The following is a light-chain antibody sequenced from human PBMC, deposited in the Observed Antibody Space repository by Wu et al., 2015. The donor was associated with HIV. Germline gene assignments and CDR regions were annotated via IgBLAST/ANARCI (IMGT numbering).Light chain of an antibody. CDR1: QSISNN. CDR2: GAS. CDR3: HQYGSGYLYR. Sequence: EIVMTQSPATLSVSPGEGATLSCRASQSISNNLAWYQQKPGQAPRLLIYGASNRAADIPDRFSGSGSGTDFTLTISRLEPEDSAVYYCHQYGSGYLYRFGQGTKLEIK. J-gene: IGKJ2*03. V-gene: IGKV3-20*01.